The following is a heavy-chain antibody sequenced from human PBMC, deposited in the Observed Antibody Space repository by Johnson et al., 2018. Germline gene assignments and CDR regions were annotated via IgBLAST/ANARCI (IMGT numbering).Heavy chain of an antibody. V-gene: IGHV3-66*01. CDR2: IYSGGNT. D-gene: IGHD5-24*01. CDR1: GFTFSSNY. CDR3: AKAPRDGYTRDAFDI. J-gene: IGHJ3*02. Sequence: VQLVQSGGGVVQPGRSLRLSCAASGFTFSSNYMSWVRQAPGKGLEWVSVIYSGGNTYYADSVKGRFIISRDNSKNTLYLQMNSLRVEDTAVYYCAKAPRDGYTRDAFDIWGQGTMVTVS.